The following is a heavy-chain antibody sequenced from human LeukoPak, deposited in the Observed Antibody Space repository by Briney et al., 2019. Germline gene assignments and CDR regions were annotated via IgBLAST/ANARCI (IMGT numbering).Heavy chain of an antibody. CDR3: ARDHCSSTSCYNDY. CDR2: IYTSGST. J-gene: IGHJ4*02. Sequence: SETLSLTCTVSGGSISSGSYYWSWIRQPAGKGLEWIGRIYTSGSTNYSPSLKSRVTISVDTSKNQFSLKLSSVTAADAAVYYCARDHCSSTSCYNDYWGQGTLVTVSS. D-gene: IGHD2-2*02. V-gene: IGHV4-61*02. CDR1: GGSISSGSYY.